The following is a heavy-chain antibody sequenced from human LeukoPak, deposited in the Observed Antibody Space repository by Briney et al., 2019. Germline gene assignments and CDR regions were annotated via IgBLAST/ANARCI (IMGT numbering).Heavy chain of an antibody. CDR2: IIPIFGTV. CDR3: ARGGIAARRSFSGELYYHYMDV. J-gene: IGHJ6*03. V-gene: IGHV1-69*06. D-gene: IGHD6-6*01. Sequence: SVKVSCKASGGTFSSYAISWVRQAPGQGLEWMGGIIPIFGTVNYAQKFQGRVTITADKSTSTAYMELSSLRSEDTAVYYCARGGIAARRSFSGELYYHYMDVWGKGTTVTVSS. CDR1: GGTFSSYA.